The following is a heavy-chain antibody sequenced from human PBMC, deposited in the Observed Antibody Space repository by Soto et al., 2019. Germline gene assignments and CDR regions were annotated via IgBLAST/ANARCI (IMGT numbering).Heavy chain of an antibody. CDR1: AFTFRTYG. D-gene: IGHD3-22*01. CDR2: ISFDGNNR. CDR3: ATEQTQNYYDSSRYPGPFDY. Sequence: GALRLPCTASAFTFRTYGMHWVRQAPGKGLEWVAIISFDGNNRYYADSVKGRFTISRDNSKNTLYLEMNSLRAEDTAVYYCATEQTQNYYDSSRYPGPFDYWGQGTLVTVYS. J-gene: IGHJ4*02. V-gene: IGHV3-30*03.